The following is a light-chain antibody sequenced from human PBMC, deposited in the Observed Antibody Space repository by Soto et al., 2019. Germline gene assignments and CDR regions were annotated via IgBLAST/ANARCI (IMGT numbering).Light chain of an antibody. CDR2: GAS. CDR1: QSVSNNY. J-gene: IGKJ1*01. V-gene: IGKV3-20*01. CDR3: QQYGSSGT. Sequence: IVRTQAPVTLSVSRVEIATLSFRASQSVSNNYLAWYQQKPGQAPRLLIYGASNRATGIPDRFSGSGSGTDFTLTISRLEPEDFAVYYCQQYGSSGTFGQGTKVDIK.